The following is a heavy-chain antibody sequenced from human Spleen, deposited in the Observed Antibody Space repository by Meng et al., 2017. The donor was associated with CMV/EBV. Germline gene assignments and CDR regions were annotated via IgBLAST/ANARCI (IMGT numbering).Heavy chain of an antibody. CDR2: INPNTGGT. CDR3: ARRYSSSWYLPYYYYGMDV. CDR1: GYTFTGYY. V-gene: IGHV1-2*02. J-gene: IGHJ6*02. Sequence: ASVKVSCKASGYTFTGYYIHWVRQAPGQGLEWMGWINPNTGGTNYAQKFQGRVTMTRDTSISTAYMELSRLRSEDTAVYYCARRYSSSWYLPYYYYGMDVWGQGTTVTVSS. D-gene: IGHD6-13*01.